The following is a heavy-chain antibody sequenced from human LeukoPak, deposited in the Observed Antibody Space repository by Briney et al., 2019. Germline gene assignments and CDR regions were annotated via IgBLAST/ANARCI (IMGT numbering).Heavy chain of an antibody. D-gene: IGHD1-26*01. Sequence: PSETLSLTCTVSGGSISSYYWSWIRQPPGKGLEWIGYIYYSGSTNYNPSLKSRVTISVDTSKNQFSLKLSSVTAADTAVYYCARGDGVGATIVDYWGQGTLVTVSS. CDR2: IYYSGST. CDR1: GGSISSYY. V-gene: IGHV4-59*12. J-gene: IGHJ4*02. CDR3: ARGDGVGATIVDY.